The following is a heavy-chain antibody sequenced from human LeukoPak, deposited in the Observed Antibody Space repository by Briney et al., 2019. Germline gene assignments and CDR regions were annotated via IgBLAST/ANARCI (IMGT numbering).Heavy chain of an antibody. CDR1: GFTFSSYS. Sequence: GGSLRLSCAASGFTFSSYSMNWVRQAPGKGLEWVSSISSSSISINYADSVRDRFTISRDNARELLYLQMHNLRSEDTAVYYCARVYDVLTGGFDYWGQGVLVTVSS. J-gene: IGHJ4*02. D-gene: IGHD3-9*01. V-gene: IGHV3-21*01. CDR3: ARVYDVLTGGFDY. CDR2: ISSSSISI.